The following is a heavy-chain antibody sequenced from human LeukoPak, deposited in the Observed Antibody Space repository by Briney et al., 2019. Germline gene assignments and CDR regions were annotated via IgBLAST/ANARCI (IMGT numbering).Heavy chain of an antibody. J-gene: IGHJ4*02. V-gene: IGHV3-48*01. CDR3: ARVAARSGLYYFDY. CDR1: GFTFSSYS. Sequence: PGGSLRLSCADSGFTFSSYSMNWVRQAPGKWLEWVSDISSSSSAIYYADSVKGRFTISRDNAKNSLYLQMNSLRAEDTAVYYCARVAARSGLYYFDYWGQGTLVTVSS. D-gene: IGHD3-9*01. CDR2: ISSSSSAI.